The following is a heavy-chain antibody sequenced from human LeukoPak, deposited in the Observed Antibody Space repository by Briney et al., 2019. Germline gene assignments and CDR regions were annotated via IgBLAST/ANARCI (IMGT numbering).Heavy chain of an antibody. V-gene: IGHV4-34*01. Sequence: SETLSLTCAVYGGSFSGHYGSWIRQPPGNGLEWIGEISHRGSTNYNPSLKSRVTISGDTSKNQFSLKLSSVTAADTAVYYCVGYYYGSESYHNYPNFDHWGQGTLVTVSS. CDR2: ISHRGST. J-gene: IGHJ4*02. CDR1: GGSFSGHY. D-gene: IGHD3-10*01. CDR3: VGYYYGSESYHNYPNFDH.